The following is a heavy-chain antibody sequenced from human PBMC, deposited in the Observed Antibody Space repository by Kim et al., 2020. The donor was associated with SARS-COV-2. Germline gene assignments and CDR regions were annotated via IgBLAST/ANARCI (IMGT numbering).Heavy chain of an antibody. J-gene: IGHJ4*02. CDR1: GASISSSGYY. V-gene: IGHV4-39*01. CDR2: VYYTGST. Sequence: SETLSLTCTVSGASISSSGYYWGWIRQPPGKGLDWIGSVYYTGSTYSNPSLKSRITISVDTSKNQFSLKLSSVTAADTAVYYCGRHFRGTSIRFLGLFKFDYWGQGNLVTVSS. D-gene: IGHD2-2*02. CDR3: GRHFRGTSIRFLGLFKFDY.